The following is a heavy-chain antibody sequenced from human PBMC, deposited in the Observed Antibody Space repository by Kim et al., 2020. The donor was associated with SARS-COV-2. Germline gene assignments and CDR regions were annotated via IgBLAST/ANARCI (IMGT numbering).Heavy chain of an antibody. Sequence: GGSLRLSCAASGFTFGLFWISRFPEFPGKGLEWVANIKQDGIEKYNVDSVKGRFTISRDNAKNSLYLQMNSLTAEDTAVYYCARSGLGYHDILTGYLGPFYFNSWGQGTLVTVSS. V-gene: IGHV3-7*01. J-gene: IGHJ4*02. CDR2: IKQDGIEK. D-gene: IGHD3-9*01. CDR3: ARSGLGYHDILTGYLGPFYFNS. CDR1: GFTFGLFW.